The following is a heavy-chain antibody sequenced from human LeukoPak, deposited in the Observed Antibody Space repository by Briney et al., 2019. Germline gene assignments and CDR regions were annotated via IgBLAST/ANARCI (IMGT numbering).Heavy chain of an antibody. D-gene: IGHD4-17*01. CDR2: ISAYNGNT. CDR1: GYTFTSYG. J-gene: IGHJ4*02. V-gene: IGHV1-18*01. Sequence: GSLKVSCKASGYTFTSYGFSWVRQAPGQGLEWMGWISAYNGNTNFAQKLQGRVTMTTDTPTSTAYMERRSLRSDDTAVYCCARGMTTVTTLLDYWGQGTPVTVSS. CDR3: ARGMTTVTTLLDY.